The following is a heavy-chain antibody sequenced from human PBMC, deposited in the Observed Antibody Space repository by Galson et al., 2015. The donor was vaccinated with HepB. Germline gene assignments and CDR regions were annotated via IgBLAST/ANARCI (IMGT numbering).Heavy chain of an antibody. CDR1: GFIISNAW. CDR3: TTQHNTGWHDF. J-gene: IGHJ4*02. V-gene: IGHV3-15*01. Sequence: SLRLSCAASGFIISNAWMSWVRQAPGKGLEWIARIKSKSDGGSTDYAVPVEGRFTISRDDSKNTLCLQMDSLKTEDTAVYYCTTQHNTGWHDFWGQGTLVTVSS. CDR2: IKSKSDGGST. D-gene: IGHD6-19*01.